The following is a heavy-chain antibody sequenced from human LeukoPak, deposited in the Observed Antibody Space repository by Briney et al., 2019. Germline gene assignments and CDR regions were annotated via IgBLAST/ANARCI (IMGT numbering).Heavy chain of an antibody. CDR3: ARDRGYCSSTSCYWDAFDI. CDR1: GYTFTGYY. V-gene: IGHV1-2*04. CDR2: INPNSGGT. Sequence: GSVKVSCKASGYTFTGYYMHWVRQAPGQGLEWMGWINPNSGGTNYAQKFQGWVTMTRDTSISTAYMELSRLRSDDTAVYYCARDRGYCSSTSCYWDAFDIWGQGTMVTVSS. D-gene: IGHD2-2*01. J-gene: IGHJ3*02.